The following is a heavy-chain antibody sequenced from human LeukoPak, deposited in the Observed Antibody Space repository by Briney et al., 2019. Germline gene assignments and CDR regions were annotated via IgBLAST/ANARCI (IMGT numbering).Heavy chain of an antibody. J-gene: IGHJ3*02. CDR3: ARVGGSCSTARGDAFDI. Sequence: PSETLSLTCTVSGGSITSSSYYWGWIRQPPGKGLEWIGSIHYSGSTYYNPSLKSRVTISVDTSKNQFSLKLSSVTAADTAVYYCARVGGSCSTARGDAFDIWGQGTMVTVSS. D-gene: IGHD2-15*01. V-gene: IGHV4-39*07. CDR1: GGSITSSSYY. CDR2: IHYSGST.